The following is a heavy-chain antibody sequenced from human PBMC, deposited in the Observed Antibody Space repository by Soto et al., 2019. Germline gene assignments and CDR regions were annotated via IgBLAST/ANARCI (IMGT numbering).Heavy chain of an antibody. CDR3: ARGQLIVVVPAAISNWFDL. Sequence: SETLSLTCAVYGGSFSGYYWSWIRQPPGKGLEWIGEINHSGRTNYNPSLKSRVTISVATAKNQFSLMLSSVTAADTAVYYCARGQLIVVVPAAISNWFDLWGQGTLVTVSS. CDR1: GGSFSGYY. CDR2: INHSGRT. J-gene: IGHJ5*02. D-gene: IGHD2-2*02. V-gene: IGHV4-34*01.